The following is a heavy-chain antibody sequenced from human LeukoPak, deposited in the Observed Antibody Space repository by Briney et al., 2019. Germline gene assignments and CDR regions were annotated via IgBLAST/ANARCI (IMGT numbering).Heavy chain of an antibody. D-gene: IGHD6-19*01. Sequence: PGGSLRLSCAGSGFTFNSYAMSWVRQAPGRGLEWVSAISGNGASTYYADSVGGRFTISRDNSKNTLFLQMNSLRAEDTAVYYCAIQQWLVLREYFDYWGQGTLVTVSS. CDR1: GFTFNSYA. CDR3: AIQQWLVLREYFDY. CDR2: ISGNGAST. V-gene: IGHV3-23*01. J-gene: IGHJ4*02.